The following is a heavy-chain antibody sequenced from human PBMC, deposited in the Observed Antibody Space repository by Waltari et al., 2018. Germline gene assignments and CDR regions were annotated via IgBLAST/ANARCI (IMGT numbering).Heavy chain of an antibody. Sequence: QVQLAQSGAELKKPGSSVKVSCKASGGTFSSYVISWVRQAPGQGLEWMGRIISIFGTANYAQKFKGRGTITADKSTSTAYMELSSLSSEDTAVYYCATEISIVGGGEHFDSWGQGTLVTVSS. V-gene: IGHV1-69*13. J-gene: IGHJ4*02. CDR2: IISIFGTA. CDR3: ATEISIVGGGEHFDS. D-gene: IGHD2-15*01. CDR1: GGTFSSYV.